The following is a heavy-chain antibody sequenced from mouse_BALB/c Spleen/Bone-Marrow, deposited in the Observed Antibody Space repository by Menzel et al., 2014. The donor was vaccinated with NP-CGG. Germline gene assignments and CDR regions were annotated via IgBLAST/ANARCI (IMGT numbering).Heavy chain of an antibody. V-gene: IGHV5-6-3*01. D-gene: IGHD2-1*01. J-gene: IGHJ2*01. CDR2: INSNGGST. Sequence: EVQRVESGGGLVQPGGSLKLSCAASGFTFSSYGMSWVRQTPDKRLELVASINSNGGSTYYPDSVKGRFTISRDNAKKTLSPQMSSLKSEDTAVYYCARGNYGNYVDYFDYWGQGTTLTVSS. CDR3: ARGNYGNYVDYFDY. CDR1: GFTFSSYG.